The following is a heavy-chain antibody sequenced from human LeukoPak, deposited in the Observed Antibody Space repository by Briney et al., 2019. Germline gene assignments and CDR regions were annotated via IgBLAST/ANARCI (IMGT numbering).Heavy chain of an antibody. CDR1: GGTFSSYA. CDR3: ARDEVHGRGSFGY. CDR2: IIPIFGTA. J-gene: IGHJ4*02. D-gene: IGHD3-16*01. Sequence: EASVKVSCKASGGTFSSYAISWVRQAPGQGLEWMGGIIPIFGTANYAQKFQGRVTITADESTSTAYMELSSLRSEDTAVYYCARDEVHGRGSFGYWGQGTLVTVSS. V-gene: IGHV1-69*01.